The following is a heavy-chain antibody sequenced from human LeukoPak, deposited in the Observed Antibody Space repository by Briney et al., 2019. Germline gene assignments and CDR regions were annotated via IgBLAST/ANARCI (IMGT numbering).Heavy chain of an antibody. CDR1: GSYW. CDR3: ARGGNYALDY. D-gene: IGHD3-22*01. Sequence: GGSLRLSCAASGSYWMHWVRQAPGKGLVWVSHINSDGSWTSYADSVKGRFTISRDNAKNTLYLQMNSLRAEDTAIYYCARGGNYALDYVGQGALVTVFS. J-gene: IGHJ4*02. CDR2: INSDGSWT. V-gene: IGHV3-74*01.